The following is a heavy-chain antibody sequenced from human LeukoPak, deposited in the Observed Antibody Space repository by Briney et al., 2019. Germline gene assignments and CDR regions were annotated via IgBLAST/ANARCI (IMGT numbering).Heavy chain of an antibody. CDR3: AKSSMTTVTRRGSVYYYGMDV. CDR2: ISGSGGST. V-gene: IGHV3-23*01. CDR1: GFTFSSYA. D-gene: IGHD4-17*01. J-gene: IGHJ6*02. Sequence: PGGSLRLSCAAAGFTFSSYAMSWVRQAPGKGLEWVSAISGSGGSTYYADSVKGRFTISRDNSKNTLYLQMNSLRAEDTAVYYCAKSSMTTVTRRGSVYYYGMDVWGQGTTVTVSS.